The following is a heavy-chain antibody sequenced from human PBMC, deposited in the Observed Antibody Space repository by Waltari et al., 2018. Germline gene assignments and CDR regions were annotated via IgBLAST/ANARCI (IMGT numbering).Heavy chain of an antibody. J-gene: IGHJ4*02. Sequence: QVQLVQSGAEVKKPGASVKVSCKASGYPFTSYDIHWVRQATGQGLEWMGWMNPNSGNTGYAQKFQGRVTMTRNTSISTAYMELSSLRSEDTAVYYCARGRWWEETYYYDSSGYYNYWGQGTLVTVSS. CDR3: ARGRWWEETYYYDSSGYYNY. D-gene: IGHD3-22*01. CDR2: MNPNSGNT. CDR1: GYPFTSYD. V-gene: IGHV1-8*01.